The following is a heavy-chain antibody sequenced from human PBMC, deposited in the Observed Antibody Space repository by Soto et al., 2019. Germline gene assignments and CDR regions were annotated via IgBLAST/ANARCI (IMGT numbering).Heavy chain of an antibody. CDR3: ARGHSSSWYDLAFDY. CDR1: GFTFSSYW. D-gene: IGHD6-13*01. Sequence: PVGSLRLSCAASGFTFSSYWMHWVRQAPGKGLVWVSRINSDGSSTSYADSVKGRFTISRDNAKNTLYLQMNSLRAEDTAVYYCARGHSSSWYDLAFDYWGQGTLVTVSS. V-gene: IGHV3-74*01. CDR2: INSDGSST. J-gene: IGHJ4*02.